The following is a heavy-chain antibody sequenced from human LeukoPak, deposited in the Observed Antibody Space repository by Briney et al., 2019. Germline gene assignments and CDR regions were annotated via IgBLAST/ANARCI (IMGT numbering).Heavy chain of an antibody. D-gene: IGHD2-2*01. CDR1: GFTFSSSN. J-gene: IGHJ4*02. V-gene: IGHV3-30*18. Sequence: GRSLRLPCAASGFTFSSSNMHGVRQAPGKGLEWVAVISYDGSNKYYADSVKGRFTISRDNSKNTVYLQMNSLRAEDTAVYYCAKDRSYSWALDYWGQGTLVTVSS. CDR2: ISYDGSNK. CDR3: AKDRSYSWALDY.